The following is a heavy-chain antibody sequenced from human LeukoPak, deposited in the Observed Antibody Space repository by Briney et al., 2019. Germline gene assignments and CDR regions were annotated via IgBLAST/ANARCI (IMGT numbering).Heavy chain of an antibody. Sequence: GGSLRLSCAATGFPLTTYWMSWVRQAPGKGLEWVANINEDGYEKYYVGSVKGRFTIARDNAKNSLYLHMSGLRVEDTAVYYCAKDPGDKDIDRWFDPWGQGTLVTVSS. D-gene: IGHD7-27*01. CDR3: AKDPGDKDIDRWFDP. CDR1: GFPLTTYW. V-gene: IGHV3-7*03. J-gene: IGHJ5*02. CDR2: INEDGYEK.